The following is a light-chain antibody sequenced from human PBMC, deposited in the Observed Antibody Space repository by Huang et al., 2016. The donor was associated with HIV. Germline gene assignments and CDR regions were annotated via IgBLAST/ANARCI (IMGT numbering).Light chain of an antibody. Sequence: EIVMPQSPATLSVSPGERATLSCRASQTVTTNLVWYQQKPGQAPRLLIDDSSTRATGIPARFSGSGSGTEFTLTISSLQSEDFAVYHCQQYNNWPQTFGQGTKVEIK. CDR2: DSS. CDR1: QTVTTN. CDR3: QQYNNWPQT. J-gene: IGKJ1*01. V-gene: IGKV3-15*01.